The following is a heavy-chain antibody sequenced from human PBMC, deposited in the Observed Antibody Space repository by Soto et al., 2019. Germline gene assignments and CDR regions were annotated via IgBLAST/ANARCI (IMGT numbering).Heavy chain of an antibody. CDR2: IIPIFGTA. V-gene: IGHV1-69*13. Sequence: SVQVSCKASGGPFSSYAISWVRQAPGQGLEWMGGIIPIFGTANYAQKFQGRVTITADESTSTAYMELSSLRSEDTAVYYCPRGPILLFLEWLPNCFGLDGCGHGPWVTVSS. D-gene: IGHD3-3*01. CDR3: PRGPILLFLEWLPNCFGLDG. CDR1: GGPFSSYA. J-gene: IGHJ6*02.